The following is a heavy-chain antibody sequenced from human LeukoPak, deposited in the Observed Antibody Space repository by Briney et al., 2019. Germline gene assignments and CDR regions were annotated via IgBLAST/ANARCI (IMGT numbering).Heavy chain of an antibody. CDR1: GFTFGDYA. Sequence: GGSLRLSCTASGFTFGDYAMSWVRQAPGKGLEWVALISYDGSNEYCADSVKGRFTISRDNSKNTVYLQMNSLTTEDTAVYYCAKDRHYQSNVLDYWGQGTLVTVSS. V-gene: IGHV3-30*04. D-gene: IGHD3-22*01. CDR3: AKDRHYQSNVLDY. CDR2: ISYDGSNE. J-gene: IGHJ4*02.